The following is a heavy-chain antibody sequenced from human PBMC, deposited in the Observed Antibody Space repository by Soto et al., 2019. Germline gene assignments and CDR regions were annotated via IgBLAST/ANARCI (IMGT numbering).Heavy chain of an antibody. CDR1: GYSFTSDW. J-gene: IGHJ6*02. D-gene: IGHD6-6*01. V-gene: IGHV5-10-1*01. Sequence: PGESLKISCKGSGYSFTSDWISWVRQMPGKGLGWMGRIDPSDSYTNYSPSFQGHVTISADKSISTAYLQWSSLKASDTAMYYCAGNTFGSSWDVWGQGTTVTVSS. CDR2: IDPSDSYT. CDR3: AGNTFGSSWDV.